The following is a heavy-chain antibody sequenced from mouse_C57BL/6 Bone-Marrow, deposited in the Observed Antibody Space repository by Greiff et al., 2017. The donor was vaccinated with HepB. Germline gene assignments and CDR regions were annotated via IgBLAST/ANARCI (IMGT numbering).Heavy chain of an antibody. J-gene: IGHJ1*03. D-gene: IGHD2-4*01. CDR3: ASSTMINLYWDFDV. V-gene: IGHV1-54*01. CDR1: GYAFTNYL. Sequence: VQLQQSGAELVRPGTSVKVSCKASGYAFTNYLMEWVKQRPGQGLEWIGVINPGSGGTNYNEKFKGKATLTADKSSSTAYMQLSSLTSEDSAVCFCASSTMINLYWDFDVWGTGTTVTVSS. CDR2: INPGSGGT.